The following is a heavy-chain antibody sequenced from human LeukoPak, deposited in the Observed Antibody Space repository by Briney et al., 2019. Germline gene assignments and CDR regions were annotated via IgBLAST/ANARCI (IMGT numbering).Heavy chain of an antibody. D-gene: IGHD6-13*01. J-gene: IGHJ3*02. CDR1: EYSFTSYW. V-gene: IGHV5-51*01. Sequence: GESLKISCKGSEYSFTSYWIGWVRQMPGKGLEWMGIIYPGDSDTRYSPSFQGQVTISADKSINTAYLQWRSLKASDTAMYYCARPIASSGDDPFDIWGQGTMVTVSS. CDR3: ARPIASSGDDPFDI. CDR2: IYPGDSDT.